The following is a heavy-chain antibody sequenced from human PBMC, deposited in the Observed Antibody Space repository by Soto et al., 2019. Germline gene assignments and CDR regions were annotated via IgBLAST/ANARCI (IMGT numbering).Heavy chain of an antibody. CDR2: MFYSGTT. Sequence: PSETLSLTCTVSGASITTYYWNWIRQSPGKGLEWIGNMFYSGTTRYNPSLKSRVTISADTSTNKISLKMSSMTAADTAVYYCVAGNDYWALGTLVTVSS. CDR1: GASITTYY. J-gene: IGHJ4*02. CDR3: VAGNDY. D-gene: IGHD6-19*01. V-gene: IGHV4-59*01.